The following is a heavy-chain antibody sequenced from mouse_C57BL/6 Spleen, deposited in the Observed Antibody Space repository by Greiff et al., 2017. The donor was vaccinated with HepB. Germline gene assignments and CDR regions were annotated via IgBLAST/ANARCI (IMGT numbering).Heavy chain of an antibody. J-gene: IGHJ4*01. Sequence: VKLQESGPELVKPGASVKISCKASGYAFSSSWMNWVKQRPGKGLEWIGRIYPGDGDTNYNGKFKGKATLTADKSSSTASMQLSSLTSEDSAVYFCARRMVTTFAMDYWGQGTSVTASS. CDR2: IYPGDGDT. V-gene: IGHV1-82*01. CDR3: ARRMVTTFAMDY. D-gene: IGHD2-2*01. CDR1: GYAFSSSW.